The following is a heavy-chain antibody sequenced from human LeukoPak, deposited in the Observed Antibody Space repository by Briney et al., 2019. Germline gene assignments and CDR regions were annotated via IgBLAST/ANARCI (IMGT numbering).Heavy chain of an antibody. D-gene: IGHD6-13*01. J-gene: IGHJ4*02. CDR1: GGSFSGYY. V-gene: IGHV4-34*01. CDR2: INHSGST. CDR3: ARDPRGLAAAGTD. Sequence: PSETLSLTCAVYGGSFSGYYWSWIRQPPGKGLEWIGEINHSGSTNYNPSLKSRVTISVDTSKNQFSLKLSSVTAADTAVYYCARDPRGLAAAGTDWGQGTLVTVSS.